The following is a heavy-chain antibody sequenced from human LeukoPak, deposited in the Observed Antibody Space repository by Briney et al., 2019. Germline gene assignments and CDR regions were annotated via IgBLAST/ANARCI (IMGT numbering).Heavy chain of an antibody. V-gene: IGHV4-59*08. CDR1: GGSISSYH. D-gene: IGHD3-9*01. J-gene: IGHJ4*02. Sequence: TSETLSLTCSVSGGSISSYHWSWIRQPPGKGLEWMGYIYYTGSTNYNPSLKSRVTISVDTSKNQFSLNLNSVTAADTAVYYCARHFDWLNPFEYWGQGTLVIVSS. CDR2: IYYTGST. CDR3: ARHFDWLNPFEY.